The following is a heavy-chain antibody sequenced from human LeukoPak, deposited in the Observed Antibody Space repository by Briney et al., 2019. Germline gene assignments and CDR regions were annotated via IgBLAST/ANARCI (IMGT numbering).Heavy chain of an antibody. Sequence: TGRSLRLSCAAPGFTFSSYGMHWVRQAPGKGLEWVAVISYDGSNKYYADSVKGRLTISRDNSKNTLYLQMNSLRAEDTAVYYCAKEFDDYYGSGSHPFDYWGQGTLVTVSS. CDR3: AKEFDDYYGSGSHPFDY. V-gene: IGHV3-30*18. CDR2: ISYDGSNK. J-gene: IGHJ4*02. D-gene: IGHD3-10*01. CDR1: GFTFSSYG.